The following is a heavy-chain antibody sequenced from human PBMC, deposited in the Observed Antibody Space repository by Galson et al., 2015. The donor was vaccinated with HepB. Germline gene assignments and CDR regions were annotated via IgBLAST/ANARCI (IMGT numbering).Heavy chain of an antibody. Sequence: SVKVSCKASGGTFSTFTLIWVRQAPGQGLERMGRIIPLVGTAIYAQRFQGRVTITADKSTSTAYMELGRLRSEDTAVYYCARVNPAQATHYNGALDSWGQGTLVTVSS. D-gene: IGHD3-10*01. CDR1: GGTFSTFT. CDR2: IIPLVGTA. J-gene: IGHJ4*02. V-gene: IGHV1-69*08. CDR3: ARVNPAQATHYNGALDS.